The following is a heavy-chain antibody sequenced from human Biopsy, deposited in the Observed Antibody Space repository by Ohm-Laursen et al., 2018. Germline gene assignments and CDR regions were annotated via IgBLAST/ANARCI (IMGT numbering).Heavy chain of an antibody. Sequence: ATVKIFCKVSGYTLTALSMHWVRQAPGRGLEWMGGFAPENGKTIYAQKFQGRITMTEDTSTDTAYMELSSLRSEDTAVYYCAADINVWNVNYWGQGTQVTVSS. J-gene: IGHJ4*02. V-gene: IGHV1-24*01. D-gene: IGHD1-1*01. CDR1: GYTLTALS. CDR2: FAPENGKT. CDR3: AADINVWNVNY.